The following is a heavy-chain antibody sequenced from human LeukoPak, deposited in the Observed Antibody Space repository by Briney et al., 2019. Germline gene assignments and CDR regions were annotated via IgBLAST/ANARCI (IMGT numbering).Heavy chain of an antibody. J-gene: IGHJ3*02. V-gene: IGHV3-30-3*01. D-gene: IGHD3-22*01. CDR2: ISYDGSSK. Sequence: GGSLRLSCAASGFTFSSYAMHWVRQAPGKGLEWVAVISYDGSSKYYADSVKGRFTISRDNSKNTLYLQMNSLRAEDTAVYYCAREYYDSSGYYYAPAAFDIWGQGTMVTVSS. CDR1: GFTFSSYA. CDR3: AREYYDSSGYYYAPAAFDI.